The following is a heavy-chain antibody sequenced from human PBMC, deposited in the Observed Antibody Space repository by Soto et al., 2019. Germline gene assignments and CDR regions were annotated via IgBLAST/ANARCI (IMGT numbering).Heavy chain of an antibody. Sequence: QVQLQESGPGLVKPSQTLSLTCTVSGGSISSGGYYWSWIRQHPGKGLEWIGYIYYSGSTYYNPSRKSRVTISVDTSKNQFSLKLSSVTAADTAVYYCARDKALVRGVIDYWGQGTLVTVSS. CDR2: IYYSGST. D-gene: IGHD3-10*02. V-gene: IGHV4-31*03. CDR3: ARDKALVRGVIDY. J-gene: IGHJ4*02. CDR1: GGSISSGGYY.